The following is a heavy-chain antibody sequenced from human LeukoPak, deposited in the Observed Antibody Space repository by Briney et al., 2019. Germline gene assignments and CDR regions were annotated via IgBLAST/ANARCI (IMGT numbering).Heavy chain of an antibody. CDR2: IASGGGADR. CDR3: ARIGTTTRGPAGLDV. Sequence: GGSLTLSCAASGFTFSSYEMNWVRQAPGKGLEWVSYIASGGGADRFYSESVKGRFTISRDNAKNSLYLHMNSLRAEDTGVYYCARIGTTTRGPAGLDVWGQGTTVTVSS. V-gene: IGHV3-48*03. D-gene: IGHD2/OR15-2a*01. J-gene: IGHJ6*02. CDR1: GFTFSSYE.